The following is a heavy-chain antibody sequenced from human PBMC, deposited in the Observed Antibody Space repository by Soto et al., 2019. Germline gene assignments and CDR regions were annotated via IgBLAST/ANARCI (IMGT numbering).Heavy chain of an antibody. CDR1: GYPFNRLG. CDR3: ARRWTTGEIDY. J-gene: IGHJ4*02. Sequence: ASVKVACKAAGYPFNRLGIRWVRQAPGQGLEWMGWISAYTGNTKYAQNFQGRVTMTTDTSTSTAYMELRSLRSDDTAVYYCARRWTTGEIDYWGQGTLVTVSS. D-gene: IGHD4-17*01. CDR2: ISAYTGNT. V-gene: IGHV1-18*01.